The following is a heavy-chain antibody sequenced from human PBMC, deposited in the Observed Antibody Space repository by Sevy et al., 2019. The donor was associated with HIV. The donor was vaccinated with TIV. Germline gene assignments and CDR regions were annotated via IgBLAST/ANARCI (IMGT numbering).Heavy chain of an antibody. CDR2: IIPILGMT. CDR1: GDTFNNYA. D-gene: IGHD4-17*01. V-gene: IGHV1-69*04. CDR3: ATDKADNRLPTSDY. J-gene: IGHJ4*02. Sequence: ASVKVSCKASGDTFNNYAITWVRQAPGQGLECMGRIIPILGMTNYAQRFQGRVTITADKPTSTAYMELRSLRSEDTAVYYCATDKADNRLPTSDYWGQGTLVTVSS.